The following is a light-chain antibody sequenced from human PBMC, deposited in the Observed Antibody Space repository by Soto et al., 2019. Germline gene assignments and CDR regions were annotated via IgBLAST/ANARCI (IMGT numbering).Light chain of an antibody. Sequence: EIVLTQSPATLSLSPGERATLSCRASQSVNSFLAWYQQKPGQAPRLLIYDASNRATGIPARFSGSGSGTDFTLTISSLEPEDFAVDYFQQRGSWPFTFGPGTKVDIK. V-gene: IGKV3-11*01. CDR1: QSVNSF. CDR2: DAS. J-gene: IGKJ3*01. CDR3: QQRGSWPFT.